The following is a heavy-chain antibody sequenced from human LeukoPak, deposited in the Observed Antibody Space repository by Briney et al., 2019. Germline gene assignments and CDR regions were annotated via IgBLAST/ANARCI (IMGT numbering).Heavy chain of an antibody. D-gene: IGHD3-10*01. CDR2: IYYSGST. V-gene: IGHV4-59*01. CDR3: AREDPSGYYYYMDV. CDR1: GGSISSYY. J-gene: IGHJ6*03. Sequence: PSETLSLTCTVSGGSISSYYWSWIRQPPEKGLEWIGYIYYSGSTNYNPSLKSRVTISVDTSKNQFSLKLSSVTAADTAVYYCAREDPSGYYYYMDVWGKGTTVTVSS.